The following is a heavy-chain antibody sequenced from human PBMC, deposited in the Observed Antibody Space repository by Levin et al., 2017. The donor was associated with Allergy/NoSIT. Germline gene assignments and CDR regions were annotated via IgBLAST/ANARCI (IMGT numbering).Heavy chain of an antibody. CDR1: GGSISSSFYY. Sequence: SETLSLTCTVSGGSISSSFYYWGWIRQSPGTGLEWIGSVYNTGSTYYNPSLKSRVTISIDTSKNQFSLRVTSVTAADTAVYFCARDSGSSWYGELWGPGTLVTVSS. D-gene: IGHD6-13*01. V-gene: IGHV4-39*07. CDR3: ARDSGSSWYGEL. CDR2: VYNTGST. J-gene: IGHJ4*02.